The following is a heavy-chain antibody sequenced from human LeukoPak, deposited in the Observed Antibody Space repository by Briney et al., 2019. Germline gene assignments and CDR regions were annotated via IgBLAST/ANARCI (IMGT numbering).Heavy chain of an antibody. CDR1: GYTFTTYP. CDR2: INTNTGNP. J-gene: IGHJ5*02. V-gene: IGHV7-4-1*02. Sequence: ASVKVSCKASGYTFTTYPINWMRQAPGQGLEWMGWINTNTGNPTYAQGFSGRFVFSLDTSVSTACLQITSLKAEDSALYYCARVAYTSGYTWFDPWGQGTLVTVSS. D-gene: IGHD5-18*01. CDR3: ARVAYTSGYTWFDP.